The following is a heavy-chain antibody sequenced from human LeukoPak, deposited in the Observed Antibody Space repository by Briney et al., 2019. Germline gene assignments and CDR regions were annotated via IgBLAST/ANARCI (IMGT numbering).Heavy chain of an antibody. CDR2: IYYSGSI. Sequence: SETLSLTCTVSCGSISSYYWSWIRQPPGKGLEWIGYIYYSGSINYNPSLKGRVTISVDTSNNQFSLKLSSVTDADAAVAYCARDSAGLFGYSGYDRTFDIWGQRAMVTLSS. V-gene: IGHV4-59*01. CDR1: CGSISSYY. CDR3: ARDSAGLFGYSGYDRTFDI. J-gene: IGHJ3*02. D-gene: IGHD5-12*01.